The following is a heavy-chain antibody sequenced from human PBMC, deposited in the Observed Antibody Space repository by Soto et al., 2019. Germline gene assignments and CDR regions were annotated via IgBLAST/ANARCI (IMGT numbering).Heavy chain of an antibody. D-gene: IGHD6-13*01. CDR2: IYYSGST. J-gene: IGHJ4*02. Sequence: SETLSLTCTVSGASISTYYWTWIRQPPGKGLQWIGYIYYSGSTNYNPSVKSRVTISVDTSKNQFSLKLTSVTAADTAVYYCARHKGSSSWYPFDYWGQGALVTVSS. CDR1: GASISTYY. CDR3: ARHKGSSSWYPFDY. V-gene: IGHV4-59*01.